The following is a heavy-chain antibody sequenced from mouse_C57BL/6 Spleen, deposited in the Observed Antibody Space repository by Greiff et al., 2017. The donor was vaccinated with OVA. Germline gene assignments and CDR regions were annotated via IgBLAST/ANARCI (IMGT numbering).Heavy chain of an antibody. D-gene: IGHD2-3*01. Sequence: QVQLQQSGAELARPGASVKMSCKASGYTFTSYTMHWVKQRPGQGLEWIGYINPSSGYTKSNQKFKDKATLTADKSSTTAYMQLSSLTSEDSAVYYCERDGCYFWGQGTTLTVSS. CDR3: ERDGCYF. CDR1: GYTFTSYT. CDR2: INPSSGYT. J-gene: IGHJ2*01. V-gene: IGHV1-4*01.